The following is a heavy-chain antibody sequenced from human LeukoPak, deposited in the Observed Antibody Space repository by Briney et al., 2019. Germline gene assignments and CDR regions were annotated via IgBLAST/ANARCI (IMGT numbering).Heavy chain of an antibody. CDR3: ARGGTVTTFDY. V-gene: IGHV3-20*04. D-gene: IGHD4-11*01. CDR1: GFTFDDYA. CDR2: VNWNGGST. J-gene: IGHJ4*02. Sequence: GGSLRLSCAASGFTFDDYAMTWVRQPPGKGLEWVSSVNWNGGSTSYADSVKGRVTISRDNAKNSLYLQMSSLRADDTAFYYCARGGTVTTFDYWGQGTLVTVSS.